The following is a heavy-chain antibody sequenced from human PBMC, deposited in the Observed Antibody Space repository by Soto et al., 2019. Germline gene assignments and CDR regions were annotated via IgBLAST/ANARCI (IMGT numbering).Heavy chain of an antibody. V-gene: IGHV3-33*01. D-gene: IGHD4-17*01. CDR1: GFTFSRYG. CDR2: IWNDGSKQ. J-gene: IGHJ5*02. Sequence: GGSLRFSCVASGFTFSRYGMHWVRQAPGKGLEWVAVIWNDGSKQVYDDSVKGRFTISRDNSKNTLYLEMDSLRDEDTSVYYCARDDDYEANAIDLWGQGTLVTVSS. CDR3: ARDDDYEANAIDL.